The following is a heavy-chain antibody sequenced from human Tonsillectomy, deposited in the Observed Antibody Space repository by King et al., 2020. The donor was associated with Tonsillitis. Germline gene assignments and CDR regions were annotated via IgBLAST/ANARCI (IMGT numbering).Heavy chain of an antibody. V-gene: IGHV3-30*01. CDR2: ISPDGNNK. CDR3: AREYGAPGIGGFDI. Sequence: VQLVESGGGVVQPGRSLRLSCAASGFTLSSYDMHWVRQAPGKGLEWVASISPDGNNKYYADSLKGRLTISRDSSENTLYLQMNSLRPEDSAVYYCAREYGAPGIGGFDIWGQETMVTVSS. D-gene: IGHD2-15*01. J-gene: IGHJ3*02. CDR1: GFTLSSYD.